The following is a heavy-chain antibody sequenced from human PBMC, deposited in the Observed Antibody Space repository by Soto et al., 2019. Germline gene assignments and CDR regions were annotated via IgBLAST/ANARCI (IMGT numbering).Heavy chain of an antibody. CDR1: GGSISSYY. D-gene: IGHD3-10*01. CDR2: IYYSGST. CDR3: ARVWGGAFDI. V-gene: IGHV4-59*01. Sequence: SETLSLTCTVSGGSISSYYWSWIRQPPGKGLEWIGYIYYSGSTNYNPSLKSRVTISVETSKNQFSLKLSSVTAADTAVYNCARVWGGAFDIWGQGTMVTVSS. J-gene: IGHJ3*02.